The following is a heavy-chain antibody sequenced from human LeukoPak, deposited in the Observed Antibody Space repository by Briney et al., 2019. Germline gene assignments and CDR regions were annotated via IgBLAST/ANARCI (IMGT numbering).Heavy chain of an antibody. CDR2: SCSGGNT. CDR3: AKHIGYSSGHGHDGFDI. CDR1: GFTFNNYA. Sequence: GGSLRLSCAASGFTFNNYAMSWVRQAPGKGLEWVSASCSGGNTYYADSVKGRFSISRDTSKNTLHLQMSSLRAEDTAIYYCAKHIGYSSGHGHDGFDIWGQGTMVTVSS. V-gene: IGHV3-23*01. J-gene: IGHJ3*02. D-gene: IGHD2-15*01.